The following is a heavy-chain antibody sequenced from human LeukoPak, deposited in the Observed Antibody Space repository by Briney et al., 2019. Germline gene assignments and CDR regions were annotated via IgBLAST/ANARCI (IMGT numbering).Heavy chain of an antibody. CDR3: ARTPGSYDSTGYFSSQYAFDL. D-gene: IGHD3-22*01. CDR1: GFTFSSYA. J-gene: IGHJ3*01. CDR2: ISSSSNFI. Sequence: GGSLRLSCAASGFTFSSYAMSWVRQAPGKGLEWISYISSSSNFIYYGDSVKGRFTISRDNVKNSLYLQMNSLRAEDTAVYYCARTPGSYDSTGYFSSQYAFDLWGQGTMVTVSS. V-gene: IGHV3-48*01.